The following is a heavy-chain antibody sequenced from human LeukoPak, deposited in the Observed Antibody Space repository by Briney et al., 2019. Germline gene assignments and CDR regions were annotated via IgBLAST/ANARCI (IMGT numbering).Heavy chain of an antibody. J-gene: IGHJ4*02. CDR2: IYYSGST. Sequence: SETLSLTCTVAGGSISSQYWNWIRQPPGKGLEWIGYIYYSGSTNYNPSLKSRVTISVDTSKNQFSLKLSSVTAADTAVYYCARSPAAAAYFDYWGQGTLVTVSS. CDR3: ARSPAAAAYFDY. V-gene: IGHV4-59*08. CDR1: GGSISSQY. D-gene: IGHD6-13*01.